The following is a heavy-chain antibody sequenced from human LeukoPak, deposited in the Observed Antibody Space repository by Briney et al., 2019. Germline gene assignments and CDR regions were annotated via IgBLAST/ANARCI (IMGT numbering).Heavy chain of an antibody. V-gene: IGHV4-31*03. Sequence: SQTLSLTCTVSGGSISSGGYYWSWIRQHPGKGLEWIGYIYCSGSTYYNPSLKSRVTISVDTSKNQFSLKLSSVTAADTAVYYCARVPAFNYGSGSSYTRGGYWGQGTLVTVSS. CDR3: ARVPAFNYGSGSSYTRGGY. D-gene: IGHD3-10*01. CDR2: IYCSGST. CDR1: GGSISSGGYY. J-gene: IGHJ4*02.